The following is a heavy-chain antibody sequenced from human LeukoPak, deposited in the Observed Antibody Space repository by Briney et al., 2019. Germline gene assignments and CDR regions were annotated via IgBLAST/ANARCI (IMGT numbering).Heavy chain of an antibody. CDR1: GGTFSSYA. CDR3: ARDYIAARGLFDY. D-gene: IGHD6-6*01. J-gene: IGHJ4*02. V-gene: IGHV1-69*13. Sequence: SVKVSCKASGGTFSSYAISWVRQAPGQGLEWMGGTIPFFGTANYAQKFQGRVTFTADESTNTAYMELSSLRSEDTAMYYCARDYIAARGLFDYWGQGTLVTVSS. CDR2: TIPFFGTA.